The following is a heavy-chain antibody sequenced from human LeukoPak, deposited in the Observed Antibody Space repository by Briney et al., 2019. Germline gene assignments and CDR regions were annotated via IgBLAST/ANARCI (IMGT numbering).Heavy chain of an antibody. V-gene: IGHV3-7*01. D-gene: IGHD2-2*01. CDR1: GFTFSSYS. Sequence: PGGSLRLSCAASGFTFSSYSMNWVRQAPGKGLEWVANIKQDGSEKYYVDSVKGRFTISRDNAKNSLYLQMNSLRAEDTAVYYCAREIVVPAKGDWGQGTLVTVSS. CDR2: IKQDGSEK. J-gene: IGHJ4*02. CDR3: AREIVVPAKGD.